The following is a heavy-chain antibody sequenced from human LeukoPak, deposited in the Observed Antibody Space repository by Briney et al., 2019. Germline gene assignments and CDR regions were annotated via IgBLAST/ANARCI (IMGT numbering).Heavy chain of an antibody. J-gene: IGHJ4*02. Sequence: SETLSLTCTVSGGSISSYYWSWIRQPPGKGLEWIGHFYYSGSTNYNPSLKSRVTISVDTSKNQFSLKLSSVTAADTAVYYCARHIAAAGGRDYWGQGTLVTVSS. V-gene: IGHV4-59*01. D-gene: IGHD6-13*01. CDR3: ARHIAAAGGRDY. CDR2: FYYSGST. CDR1: GGSISSYY.